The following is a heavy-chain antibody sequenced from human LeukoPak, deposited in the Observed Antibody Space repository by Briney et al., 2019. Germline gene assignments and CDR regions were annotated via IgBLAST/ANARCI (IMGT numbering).Heavy chain of an antibody. CDR2: VIGSGNTR. D-gene: IGHD3-3*01. CDR3: AKAIRNLGWYFDL. CDR1: GFTFSSYA. V-gene: IGHV3-23*01. J-gene: IGHJ2*01. Sequence: PGGSLRLSCAASGFTFSSYAMSWVRQAPGKGREWVSGVIGSGNTRYYADSVKGQFTISRDNSKNTLYLQMDSLRAEDTAVYYCAKAIRNLGWYFDLWGRGTLVTVPS.